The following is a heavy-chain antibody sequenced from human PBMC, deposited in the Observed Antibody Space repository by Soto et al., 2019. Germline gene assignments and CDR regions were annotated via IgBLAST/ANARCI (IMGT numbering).Heavy chain of an antibody. CDR3: ASPVCGGGTCYSS. J-gene: IGHJ4*02. CDR1: GFSFTNSW. CDR2: INADGSGT. D-gene: IGHD2-15*01. Sequence: EVQVMVESGGGLVQPGGSLRLSCVASGFSFTNSWMSWVRQIPGKGLEWVATINADGSGTHSVDSAEGRLSVSRDNSKASMYLQMNSLRPEDTAVYYCASPVCGGGTCYSSWGQGTQVTVSS. V-gene: IGHV3-7*03.